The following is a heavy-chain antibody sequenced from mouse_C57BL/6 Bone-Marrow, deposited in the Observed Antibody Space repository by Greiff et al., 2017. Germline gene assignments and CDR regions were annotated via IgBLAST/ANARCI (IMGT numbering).Heavy chain of an antibody. CDR1: GYTFTSYN. D-gene: IGHD1-1*01. CDR2: IYPGNGDT. Sequence: QVQLKQSGAELLRPGASVKLSCTASGYTFTSYNMHWVKQTPRQGLEWIGAIYPGNGDTSYNQKFKGKATLTVDKSSSTAYMQLSSLTSEDSAVYFCAKNYGSHGYFDVWGTGTTVTVSS. J-gene: IGHJ1*03. V-gene: IGHV1-12*01. CDR3: AKNYGSHGYFDV.